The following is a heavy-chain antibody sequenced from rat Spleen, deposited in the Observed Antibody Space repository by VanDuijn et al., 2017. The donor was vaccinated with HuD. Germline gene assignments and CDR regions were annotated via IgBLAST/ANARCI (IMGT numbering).Heavy chain of an antibody. CDR3: ATSHNSGYGFAY. CDR1: GFTFSNYG. V-gene: IGHV5-29*01. CDR2: ISYGDSSGHSST. D-gene: IGHD4-3*01. Sequence: EVQLVESGGGLVQPGRSMKLSCAASGFTFSNYGMAWVRQAPTKGLEWVATISYGDSSGHSSTYYRDSVKGRFTISRDNAKSSLYLQMDSLRSGDTATYYCATSHNSGYGFAYWGPGTLVTVSS. J-gene: IGHJ3*01.